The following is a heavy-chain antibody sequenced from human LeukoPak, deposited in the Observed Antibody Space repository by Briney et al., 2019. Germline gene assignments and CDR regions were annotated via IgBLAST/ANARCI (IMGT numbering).Heavy chain of an antibody. V-gene: IGHV4-59*01. CDR3: ARTQQLRYYYYYMDV. D-gene: IGHD6-13*01. Sequence: PSETLSLTCTVSGGSISSYYWSWLRQPPGKGLEGMGDIYYSGSTNYNPSLKSRVTISVDTSKNQFSLKLSSVTAADTAVYYCARTQQLRYYYYYMDVWGKGTTVTVSS. CDR2: IYYSGST. CDR1: GGSISSYY. J-gene: IGHJ6*03.